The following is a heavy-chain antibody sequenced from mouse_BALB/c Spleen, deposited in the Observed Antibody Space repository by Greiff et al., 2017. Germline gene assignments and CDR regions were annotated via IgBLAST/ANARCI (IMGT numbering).Heavy chain of an antibody. CDR2: ISYSGST. J-gene: IGHJ2*01. CDR3: ARYGDGKGYFDY. D-gene: IGHD2-1*01. CDR1: GDSITSGY. Sequence: EVKVVESGPSLVKPSQTLSLTCSVTGDSITSGYWNWIRKFPGNKLEYMGYISYSGSTYYNPSLKSRISITRDTSKNQYYLQLNSVTTEDTATYYCARYGDGKGYFDYWGQGTTLTVSS. V-gene: IGHV3-8*02.